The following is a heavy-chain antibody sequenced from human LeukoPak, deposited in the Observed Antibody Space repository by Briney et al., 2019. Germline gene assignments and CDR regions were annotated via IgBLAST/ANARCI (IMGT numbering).Heavy chain of an antibody. CDR1: GFTFSSYA. CDR2: ISWNSGSI. V-gene: IGHV3-9*01. Sequence: GGSLRLSCAASGFTFSSYAMSWVRQAPGKGLEWVSGISWNSGSIGYADSVKGRFTISRDNAKNSLYLQMNSLRAEDTALYYCAKVLISSGWYGFDYWGQGTLVTVSS. J-gene: IGHJ4*02. CDR3: AKVLISSGWYGFDY. D-gene: IGHD6-19*01.